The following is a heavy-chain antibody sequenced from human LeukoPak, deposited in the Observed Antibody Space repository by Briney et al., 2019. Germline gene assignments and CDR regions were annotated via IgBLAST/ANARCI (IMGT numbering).Heavy chain of an antibody. V-gene: IGHV3-21*04. J-gene: IGHJ4*02. CDR3: AREGYCSSCLDY. CDR2: ISSSSRYI. CDR1: GFTFSSYS. D-gene: IGHD2-2*01. Sequence: PGRSLRLSCAASGFTFSSYSLNWVRQAQGKGMEWVSSISSSSRYIFYADSVKGRFTISRDNDKNSLYLQMNSLRAEDTAVYYCAREGYCSSCLDYWGQGTLVTVSS.